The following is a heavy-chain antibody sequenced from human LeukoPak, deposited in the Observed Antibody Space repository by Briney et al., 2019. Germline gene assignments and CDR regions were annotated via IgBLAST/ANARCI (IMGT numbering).Heavy chain of an antibody. V-gene: IGHV3-48*04. CDR2: ISRSSRAI. Sequence: GGSLRLSCEASGFSLGSYAMSWIRQAPGRGLEYIAYISRSSRAINYAESVRGRFTVSRDNARNSLYLQMNGLRAEDTAVYHCAGDPSVGSTWYHYVGVWGKGTTVTVSS. D-gene: IGHD6-13*01. CDR3: AGDPSVGSTWYHYVGV. J-gene: IGHJ6*03. CDR1: GFSLGSYA.